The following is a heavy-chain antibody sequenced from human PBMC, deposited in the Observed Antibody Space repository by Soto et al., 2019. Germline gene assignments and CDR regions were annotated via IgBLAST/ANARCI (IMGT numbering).Heavy chain of an antibody. V-gene: IGHV3-21*01. CDR3: ARDVEELWLLFDY. CDR2: ISSSSSYI. Sequence: EVQLVESGGGLVKPGGSLRLSCAASGFTFSSYSMNWVRQAPGKGLEWVSSISSSSSYIYYADSVKGRFTISRDNAKNSLYLQMNSLRAEDTAVYYCARDVEELWLLFDYWGQGTLVTVSS. D-gene: IGHD5-18*01. CDR1: GFTFSSYS. J-gene: IGHJ4*02.